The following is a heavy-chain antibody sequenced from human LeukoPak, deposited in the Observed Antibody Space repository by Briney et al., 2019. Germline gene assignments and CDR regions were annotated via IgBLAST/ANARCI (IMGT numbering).Heavy chain of an antibody. D-gene: IGHD3-3*01. Sequence: GGSLRLFCAASGFTYSGSAVNWVRQAPGKGLEWVSYISGSGSTIYYADSVKGRFTISRDNAKNSLYLQMNSLRAEDTAVYYCTRSHFGVVSTWGQGTLVTVSS. CDR1: GFTYSGSA. CDR3: TRSHFGVVST. J-gene: IGHJ5*02. CDR2: ISGSGSTI. V-gene: IGHV3-48*03.